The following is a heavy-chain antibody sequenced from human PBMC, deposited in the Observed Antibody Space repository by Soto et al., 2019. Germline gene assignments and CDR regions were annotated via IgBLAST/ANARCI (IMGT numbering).Heavy chain of an antibody. Sequence: QVQLVQSGAEVKKPGSSVKVSCKASGGTFSSYTISWVRQAPGQGLEWMGRIIPILGIANYAQKFQGRVTITADKSTSTAYMELSSLRSEDTAVYYCARAEGVYSGSYLGWGQGTLVTVSS. J-gene: IGHJ4*02. V-gene: IGHV1-69*02. CDR1: GGTFSSYT. CDR3: ARAEGVYSGSYLG. CDR2: IIPILGIA. D-gene: IGHD1-26*01.